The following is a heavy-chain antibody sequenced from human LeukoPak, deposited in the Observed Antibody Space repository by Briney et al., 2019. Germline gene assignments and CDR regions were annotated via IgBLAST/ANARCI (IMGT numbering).Heavy chain of an antibody. Sequence: PSETLSLTCTVSGGSISSYYWSWIRQPPGKGLDWIGYIYYSGSTNYNPSLTSRVTISVDTSKNQFSLKLSSVTAADTAVYYCARGPTRYYFDCWGQGTLVTVSS. D-gene: IGHD4-17*01. J-gene: IGHJ4*02. V-gene: IGHV4-59*01. CDR2: IYYSGST. CDR1: GGSISSYY. CDR3: ARGPTRYYFDC.